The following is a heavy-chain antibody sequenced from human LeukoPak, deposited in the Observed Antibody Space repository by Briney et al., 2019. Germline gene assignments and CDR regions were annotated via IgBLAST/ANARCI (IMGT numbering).Heavy chain of an antibody. V-gene: IGHV3-21*01. J-gene: IGHJ6*02. Sequence: GGSLRLSCAASGFTFISYSMNWVRQAPGKGLEWVSSISSSSSYIYYADSVKGRFTISRDNAKNSLYLQMNSLRAEDTAVYYCASSLGIAAAVEGMDVWGQGTTVTVSS. CDR2: ISSSSSYI. CDR3: ASSLGIAAAVEGMDV. CDR1: GFTFISYS. D-gene: IGHD6-13*01.